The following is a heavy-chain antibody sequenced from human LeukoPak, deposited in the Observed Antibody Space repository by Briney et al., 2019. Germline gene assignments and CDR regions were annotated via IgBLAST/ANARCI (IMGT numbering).Heavy chain of an antibody. Sequence: ASVKVSCKASGYTFTGYYMHWVRQAPGQGVEWMGWINPNSGGTNYAQKFQGRVTMTRDTSISTAYMELSRLRSDDTAVYYCARDQLSSGYSSSWYYFDYWGQGTLVTVSS. CDR2: INPNSGGT. D-gene: IGHD6-13*01. CDR3: ARDQLSSGYSSSWYYFDY. J-gene: IGHJ4*02. CDR1: GYTFTGYY. V-gene: IGHV1-2*02.